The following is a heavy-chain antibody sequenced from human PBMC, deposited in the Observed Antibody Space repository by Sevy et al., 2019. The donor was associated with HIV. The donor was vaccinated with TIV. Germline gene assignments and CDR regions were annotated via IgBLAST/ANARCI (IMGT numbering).Heavy chain of an antibody. D-gene: IGHD2-15*01. CDR1: GFTFGSYW. V-gene: IGHV3-7*01. CDR2: INEDGSIK. Sequence: GGSLRLSCEVSGFTFGSYWMSWVRQAPGKGLDWLANINEDGSIKTYVDSVEGRFTISRDNAKNSLYLQMNSLRAEDTAVYYCVVGRSCSVPRCYGDAWGQGTLVTVSS. CDR3: VVGRSCSVPRCYGDA. J-gene: IGHJ5*02.